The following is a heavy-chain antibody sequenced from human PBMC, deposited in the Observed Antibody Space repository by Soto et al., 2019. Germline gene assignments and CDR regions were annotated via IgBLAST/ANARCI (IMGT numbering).Heavy chain of an antibody. J-gene: IGHJ4*02. D-gene: IGHD3-22*01. V-gene: IGHV4-59*01. CDR1: DGSISNFY. CDR2: ISSSGNT. CDR3: ARAPMVLTRSYFDS. Sequence: SETLSLTCTVSDGSISNFYWSWIRQPPGKGLEWVGYISSSGNTNYNPSLKSRVSISVDTSKNQFSPNLTSVTAADTAVYYCARAPMVLTRSYFDSWGQGTPVTVSS.